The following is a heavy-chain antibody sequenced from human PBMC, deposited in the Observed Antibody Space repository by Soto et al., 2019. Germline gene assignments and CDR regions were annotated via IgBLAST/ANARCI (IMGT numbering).Heavy chain of an antibody. CDR3: ARDPHTAMAHFDY. J-gene: IGHJ4*02. D-gene: IGHD5-18*01. V-gene: IGHV3-33*01. Sequence: GGSLRLSCAASGFTFSSYGMHWVRQAPGKGLEWVAVIWYDGSNKYYADSVEGRFTISRDNSKNTLYLQMNSLRAEDTAVYYCARDPHTAMAHFDYWGQGTLVTVSS. CDR1: GFTFSSYG. CDR2: IWYDGSNK.